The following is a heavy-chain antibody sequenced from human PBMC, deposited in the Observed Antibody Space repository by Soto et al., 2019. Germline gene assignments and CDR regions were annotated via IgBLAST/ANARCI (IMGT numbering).Heavy chain of an antibody. J-gene: IGHJ6*02. CDR3: ARVFHRLGGMDV. V-gene: IGHV1-2*02. Sequence: VASVKVSCKASGYTFTGYYMHWVRQAPGQGLEWMGWINPNSGGTNYAQKFQGRVTMTRDTSISTAYMELSRLRSDDTAVYYCARVFHRLGGMDVWGQGTTDTVSS. D-gene: IGHD3-3*01. CDR2: INPNSGGT. CDR1: GYTFTGYY.